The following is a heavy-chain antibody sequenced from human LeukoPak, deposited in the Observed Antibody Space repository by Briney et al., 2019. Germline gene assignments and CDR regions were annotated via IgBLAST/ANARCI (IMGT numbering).Heavy chain of an antibody. J-gene: IGHJ5*02. Sequence: SETLSLTCTVSGGSISSTSYYWGWIRQPPGKGLEWIGSFYYTGDTYYNPSLKSRVTISVDTSKNQFSLKLSSVTAADTAVYYCARASSSWYRRWFDPWGQGTLVTVSS. CDR2: FYYTGDT. CDR1: GGSISSTSYY. D-gene: IGHD6-13*01. CDR3: ARASSSWYRRWFDP. V-gene: IGHV4-39*07.